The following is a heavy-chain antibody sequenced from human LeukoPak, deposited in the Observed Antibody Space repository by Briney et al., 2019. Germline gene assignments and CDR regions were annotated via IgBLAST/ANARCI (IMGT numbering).Heavy chain of an antibody. CDR3: ARGYSYFYGMDV. J-gene: IGHJ6*02. CDR1: GGSVSSDYYS. CDR2: IYYSGST. Sequence: PSETLSLTCDVSGGSVSSDYYSWSWIRQPPGKGLEWIGCIYYSGSTYYNPSLQSRATISVDRSKNQFSLKLSSVTAADTAVYYCARGYSYFYGMDVWGQGTTVTISS. V-gene: IGHV4-30-2*01. D-gene: IGHD5-18*01.